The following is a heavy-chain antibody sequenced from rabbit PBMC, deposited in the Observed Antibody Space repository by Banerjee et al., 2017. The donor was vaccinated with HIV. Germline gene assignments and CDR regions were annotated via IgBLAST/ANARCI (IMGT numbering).Heavy chain of an antibody. J-gene: IGHJ4*01. Sequence: QEQLEESGGDLVKPEGSLTITCTASGFSFSNKYVMCWVRQAPGKGLEWIACINTSSGNTVYASWAKGRFTISKTSSTVDLKMTSLTVADTATYFCARYYSYGYAGGTYAANLWGQGTLVTVS. V-gene: IGHV1S45*01. CDR2: INTSSGNT. CDR1: GFSFSNKYV. D-gene: IGHD6-1*01. CDR3: ARYYSYGYAGGTYAANL.